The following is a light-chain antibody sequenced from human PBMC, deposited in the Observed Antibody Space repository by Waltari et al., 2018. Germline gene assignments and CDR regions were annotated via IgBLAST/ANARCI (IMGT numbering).Light chain of an antibody. Sequence: EIVLTQSLAPLSFSLAERATPSSRASQSVSRALAWYQQKPGQAPSLLIYGASTRATGIPDSFSGSGSGTDFSLTISRLEPEDFAVYYCQHYLRLPVTFGQGTTVEIK. CDR1: QSVSRA. CDR2: GAS. CDR3: QHYLRLPVT. J-gene: IGKJ1*01. V-gene: IGKV3-20*01.